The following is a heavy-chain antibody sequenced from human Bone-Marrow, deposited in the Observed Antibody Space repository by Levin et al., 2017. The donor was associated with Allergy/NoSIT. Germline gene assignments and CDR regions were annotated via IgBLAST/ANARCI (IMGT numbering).Heavy chain of an antibody. CDR3: AKGGYYYDSGALADYGLDV. D-gene: IGHD3-22*01. Sequence: GGSLRLSCAASGFKFDDFAMHWVRQVPGKGLEWVSAISWNSVSIGYADSVEGRFTISRDNVENSLFLQMNSLRVEDTALYYCAKGGYYYDSGALADYGLDVWGLGTTVAVSS. J-gene: IGHJ6*02. CDR2: ISWNSVSI. CDR1: GFKFDDFA. V-gene: IGHV3-9*01.